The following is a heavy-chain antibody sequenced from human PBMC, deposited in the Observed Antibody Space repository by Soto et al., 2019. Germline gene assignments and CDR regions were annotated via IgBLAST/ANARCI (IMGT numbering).Heavy chain of an antibody. CDR1: GYTFTSYG. D-gene: IGHD3-22*01. CDR2: ISAYNGNT. J-gene: IGHJ5*02. Sequence: ASVKVSCKASGYTFTSYGISWVRQAPGQGLEWMGWISAYNGNTNYAEKLQGRVTMTTDTSTSTAYMELRSLRSDDTAVYYCARDRGPSSGYYPYWFDPWGQGTLVTVSS. CDR3: ARDRGPSSGYYPYWFDP. V-gene: IGHV1-18*01.